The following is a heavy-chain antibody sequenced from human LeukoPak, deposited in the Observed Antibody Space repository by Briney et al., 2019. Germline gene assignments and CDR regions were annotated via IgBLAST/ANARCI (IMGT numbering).Heavy chain of an antibody. CDR1: GFTFSSYE. J-gene: IGHJ4*02. Sequence: PGGSLRLSCAASGFTFSSYEMNLVRQAPGKGLEWVSYISSSGSTIYYADSVKGRFTISRDNAKNSLYQQMNSLRAEDTAVYYCARDADGPIDYWGQGTLVTVSS. CDR2: ISSSGSTI. CDR3: ARDADGPIDY. V-gene: IGHV3-48*03.